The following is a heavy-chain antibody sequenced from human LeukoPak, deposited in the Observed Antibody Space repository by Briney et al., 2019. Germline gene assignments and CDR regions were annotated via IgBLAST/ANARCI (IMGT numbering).Heavy chain of an antibody. CDR1: GFTFSSYS. V-gene: IGHV3-21*01. CDR3: ARDQTAAAGYYYYYYMDV. CDR2: ISSSSSYI. Sequence: TGGSLRLSCAASGFTFSSYSMNWVRQAPGKGLEWVSSISSSSSYIYYADSVKGRFTISRDNAKNSLYLQMNSLRAEDTAVYYCARDQTAAAGYYYYYYMDVWGKGNTVTVSS. J-gene: IGHJ6*03. D-gene: IGHD6-13*01.